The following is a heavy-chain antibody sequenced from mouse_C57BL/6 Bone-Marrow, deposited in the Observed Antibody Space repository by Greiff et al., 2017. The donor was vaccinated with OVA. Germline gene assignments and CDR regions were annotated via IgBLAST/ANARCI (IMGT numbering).Heavy chain of an antibody. V-gene: IGHV1-54*01. CDR2: INPGSGGT. CDR1: GYAFTNYL. CDR3: ARDTTVAVDY. J-gene: IGHJ2*01. D-gene: IGHD1-1*01. Sequence: LVESGAELVRPGTSVKVSCKASGYAFTNYLIEWVKQRPGQGLEWIGVINPGSGGTKYNEKFKGKATLTADKSSSTAYMQLSSLTSEDSAVYFCARDTTVAVDYWGQGTTLTVSS.